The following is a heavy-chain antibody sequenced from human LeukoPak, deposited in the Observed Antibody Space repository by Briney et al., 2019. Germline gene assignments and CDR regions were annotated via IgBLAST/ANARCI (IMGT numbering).Heavy chain of an antibody. CDR3: ARGRWELRDFDY. CDR2: ISASNGNT. D-gene: IGHD1-26*01. J-gene: IGHJ4*02. V-gene: IGHV1-18*01. Sequence: GASVKVSCKASGYTFTTYGITWVRQAPGQGLEWVGWISASNGNTNYAQKLQGRVTMTTDTSTTTAYMELRSLRSDDTAVYYCARGRWELRDFDYWGQGTLVTVSS. CDR1: GYTFTTYG.